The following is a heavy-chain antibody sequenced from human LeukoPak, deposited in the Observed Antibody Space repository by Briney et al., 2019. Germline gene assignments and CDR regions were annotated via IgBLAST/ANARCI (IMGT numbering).Heavy chain of an antibody. D-gene: IGHD2-15*01. CDR1: GGSTSSSFHY. CDR3: ARRGSGNGGTYAGMDV. J-gene: IGHJ6*02. V-gene: IGHV4-39*01. Sequence: PSETLSLTCTVAGGSTSSSFHYWDWIRQAPGKGLEWMGSLLYTGNTWYNPSLKSRITMSVDTSKNQFSLRLSSVNAADTALYYCARRGSGNGGTYAGMDVWGQGTSVTVSS. CDR2: LLYTGNT.